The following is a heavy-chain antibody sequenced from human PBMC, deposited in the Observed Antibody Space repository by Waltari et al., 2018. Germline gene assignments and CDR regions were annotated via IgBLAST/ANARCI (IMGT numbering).Heavy chain of an antibody. V-gene: IGHV1-3*01. J-gene: IGHJ4*02. CDR2: INAGNGNK. CDR1: GYTFTSYA. D-gene: IGHD2-2*02. CDR3: ARDPILDY. Sequence: QVQLVQSGAEVKKPGASVKVSCKASGYTFTSYAMHWVRQAPGQRLEWMGWINAGNGNKKYSQKFQGRVTITRDTSASTAYMELSSLRSEDTAVYYCARDPILDYWGQGTLVTVSS.